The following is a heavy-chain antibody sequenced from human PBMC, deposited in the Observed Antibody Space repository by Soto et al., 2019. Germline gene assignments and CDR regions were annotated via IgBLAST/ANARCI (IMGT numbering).Heavy chain of an antibody. V-gene: IGHV3-23*01. CDR2: ITMSADGT. CDR1: GFTFSGYA. J-gene: IGHJ4*02. Sequence: GSLRLSCAASGFTFSGYAMSWVRQAPGKGLVWVSSITMSADGTYYTDSVKGRFTISRDSSKNTVFLQMNSLRAEDTAIYYCTRTLANFDYWGQGILVTVSS. CDR3: TRTLANFDY.